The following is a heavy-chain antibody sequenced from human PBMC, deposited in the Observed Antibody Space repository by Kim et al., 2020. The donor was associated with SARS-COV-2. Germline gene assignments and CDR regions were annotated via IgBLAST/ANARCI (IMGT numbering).Heavy chain of an antibody. CDR3: ASTYYDVWSGLRRYYYMDV. D-gene: IGHD3-3*01. Sequence: SETLSLTCAVYGGSFSGYYWSWIRQPPGKGLEWIGEINHSGSTNYNPSLKSRITISVDTSKNQFSLKLSSVTAADTAVYYCASTYYDVWSGLRRYYYMDVWGKGTTVTVSS. J-gene: IGHJ6*03. V-gene: IGHV4-34*01. CDR1: GGSFSGYY. CDR2: INHSGST.